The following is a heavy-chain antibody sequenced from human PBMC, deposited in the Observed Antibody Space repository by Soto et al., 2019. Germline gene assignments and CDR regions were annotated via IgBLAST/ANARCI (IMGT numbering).Heavy chain of an antibody. V-gene: IGHV4-59*01. CDR1: GGSISSYY. CDR2: IYYSGST. D-gene: IGHD3-10*01. CDR3: ARGKRLLWFGEKTYYFDY. J-gene: IGHJ4*02. Sequence: SETLSLTCTVSGGSISSYYWSWIRQPPGKGLEWIGYIYYSGSTNYNPSLKSRVTISVDTSKNQFSLKLSSVTAADTAVYYCARGKRLLWFGEKTYYFDYWGQGTLVTVSS.